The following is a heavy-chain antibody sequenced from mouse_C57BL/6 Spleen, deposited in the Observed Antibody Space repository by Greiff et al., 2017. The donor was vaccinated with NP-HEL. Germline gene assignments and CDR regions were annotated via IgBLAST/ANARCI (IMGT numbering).Heavy chain of an antibody. CDR3: ARHRYGSSPFGY. V-gene: IGHV5-12*01. D-gene: IGHD1-1*01. CDR1: GFTFSDYY. CDR2: ISNGGGST. J-gene: IGHJ2*01. Sequence: EVMLVESGGGLVQPGGSLKLSCAASGFTFSDYYMYWVRQTPEKRLEWVAYISNGGGSTYYPDTVKGRFTISRDNAKNTLYLQMSRLKSEDTAMYYCARHRYGSSPFGYWGQGTTLTVSS.